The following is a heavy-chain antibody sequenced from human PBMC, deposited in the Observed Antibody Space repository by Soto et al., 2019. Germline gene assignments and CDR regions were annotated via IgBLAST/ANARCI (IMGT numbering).Heavy chain of an antibody. CDR1: NGSIGGFY. J-gene: IGHJ5*02. CDR3: ARASGLSIYNWFDP. CDR2: IYFSGST. Sequence: SETLSLTCSISNGSIGGFYWNWIRQSPEKGLEWIGQIYFSGSTIYSPSFQSRVTLSVDSSKSQVALRLTSVTAADTAVYFCARASGLSIYNWFDPWGQGIMGTVSS. V-gene: IGHV4-59*01. D-gene: IGHD3-10*01.